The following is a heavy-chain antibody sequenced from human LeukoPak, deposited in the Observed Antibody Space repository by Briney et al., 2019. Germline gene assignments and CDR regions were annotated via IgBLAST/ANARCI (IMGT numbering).Heavy chain of an antibody. CDR1: GYTFTSNY. CDR3: ARDQEGFDY. Sequence: ASVKVSCKASGYTFTSNYIHGVRQAPGQGLEWMEMIYPRDGSTSYAQKFQGRVTVTRDTSTSTVHMELSDLRSEDTAVYYCARDQEGFDYWGQGTLVTVSS. V-gene: IGHV1-46*01. J-gene: IGHJ4*02. CDR2: IYPRDGST.